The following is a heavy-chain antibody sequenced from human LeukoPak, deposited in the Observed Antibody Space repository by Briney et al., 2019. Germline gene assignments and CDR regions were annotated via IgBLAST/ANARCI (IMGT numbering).Heavy chain of an antibody. CDR1: GGSISTYY. V-gene: IGHV4-59*01. D-gene: IGHD1-26*01. CDR2: IYYSGST. J-gene: IGHJ4*02. Sequence: SETLSLTCTVSGGSISTYYWNWIRQPPGKGLGWIGYIYYSGSTNYNPSLKSRVTISVDTSKNQFSLKLSSVTAADTAVYYCARLVGATWFSYFDYWGQGTLVTVSS. CDR3: ARLVGATWFSYFDY.